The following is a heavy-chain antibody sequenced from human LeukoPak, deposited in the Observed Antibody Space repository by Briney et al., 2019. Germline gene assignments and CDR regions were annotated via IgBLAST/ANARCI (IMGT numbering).Heavy chain of an antibody. D-gene: IGHD2-15*01. Sequence: SVKVSCKASGGTFSSYAISCVRQAPGQGLEWMGGIIPIFGTANYAQKFQGRVTITADESTSTAYMELSSLRSEDTAVYDCAGDGYCSGGSCYQNWFDPWGQGTLVTVSS. CDR1: GGTFSSYA. CDR2: IIPIFGTA. V-gene: IGHV1-69*13. J-gene: IGHJ5*02. CDR3: AGDGYCSGGSCYQNWFDP.